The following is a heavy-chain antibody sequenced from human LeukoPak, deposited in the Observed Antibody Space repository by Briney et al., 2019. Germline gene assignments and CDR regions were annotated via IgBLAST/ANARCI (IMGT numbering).Heavy chain of an antibody. CDR1: GYTFTGYY. V-gene: IGHV1-2*06. CDR3: ARSGGGSYGSVGGVDY. J-gene: IGHJ4*02. D-gene: IGHD1-26*01. CDR2: INPNSGGT. Sequence: GASVKVSFKASGYTFTGYYMHWVRQAPGQGLEWMGRINPNSGGTNYAQKFQGRVTMTRDTSISTAYMELSRLRSDDTAVYYCARSGGGSYGSVGGVDYWGQGTLVTVSS.